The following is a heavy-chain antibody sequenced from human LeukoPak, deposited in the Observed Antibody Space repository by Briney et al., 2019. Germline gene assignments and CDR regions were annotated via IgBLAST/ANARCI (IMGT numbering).Heavy chain of an antibody. Sequence: ASVKVSCKASGGTFSSYAISWVRQAPGQGLEWMGRIIPILGIANYAQKFQSRVTITADKSTSTAYMELSSLRSEDTAVYYCARRSGYDYFDYWGQGTLVTVSS. CDR1: GGTFSSYA. CDR3: ARRSGYDYFDY. CDR2: IIPILGIA. J-gene: IGHJ4*02. V-gene: IGHV1-69*04. D-gene: IGHD5-12*01.